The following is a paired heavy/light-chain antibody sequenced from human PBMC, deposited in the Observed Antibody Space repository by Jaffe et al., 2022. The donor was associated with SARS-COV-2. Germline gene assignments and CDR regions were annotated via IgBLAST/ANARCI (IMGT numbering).Heavy chain of an antibody. V-gene: IGHV4-39*01. CDR2: IYYTGGP. J-gene: IGHJ4*02. D-gene: IGHD6-19*01. CDR1: GASISSSSFY. CDR3: ARQLGEWLGAHFDY. Sequence: QLQLQESGPGLVKPSETLSLTCTVPGASISSSSFYWGWVRQSPGKGLEWIGSIYYTGGPYYNPSLQSRVTISADMSKNQFSLKLTSVTAADTAVYFCARQLGEWLGAHFDYWGQGALVTVSS.
Light chain of an antibody. CDR2: DVA. CDR1: SSDIGGYNY. J-gene: IGLJ1*01. V-gene: IGLV2-11*01. Sequence: QSALTQPRSVSGSPGQSVTISCTGTSSDIGGYNYVSWYQQHPGKAPQVMIYDVAKRPSGVPDRFSGSKSGNTASLTISGLQAEDEADYYCCSYAGSYTYVFGTGTKVTVL. CDR3: CSYAGSYTYV.